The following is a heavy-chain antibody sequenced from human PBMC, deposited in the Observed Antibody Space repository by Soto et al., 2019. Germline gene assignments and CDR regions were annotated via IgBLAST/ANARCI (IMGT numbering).Heavy chain of an antibody. CDR2: ISHDGKNK. CDR3: AKDWRWEQPIYGLNV. J-gene: IGHJ6*02. CDR1: GFSFKNYG. V-gene: IGHV3-30*18. Sequence: SLRLSCGASGFSFKNYGIHWVRQTPRRGLEWVAFISHDGKNKQYVDSAKGRFTISRDNSKNTLYLQMNSLRVEDTAVYFCAKDWRWEQPIYGLNVWGPGTTVTVSS. D-gene: IGHD3-3*01.